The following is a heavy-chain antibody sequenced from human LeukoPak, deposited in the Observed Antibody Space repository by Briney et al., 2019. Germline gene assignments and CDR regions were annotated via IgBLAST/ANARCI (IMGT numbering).Heavy chain of an antibody. CDR3: ASGMGSGSPKFDY. V-gene: IGHV1-46*01. Sequence: ASVTVSCKASGYTFTRYYIHWVRQAPGQGLEWMGIIDPSGGTTNYAQRFQGRVALTRDMSTTTVYMELSSLRSEDTAVYYCASGMGSGSPKFDYWGQGTLVTVSS. D-gene: IGHD3-10*01. CDR2: IDPSGGTT. CDR1: GYTFTRYY. J-gene: IGHJ4*02.